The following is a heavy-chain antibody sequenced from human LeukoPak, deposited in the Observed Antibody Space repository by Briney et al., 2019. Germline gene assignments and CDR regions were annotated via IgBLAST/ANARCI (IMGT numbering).Heavy chain of an antibody. D-gene: IGHD5/OR15-5a*01. CDR3: VRGGTRVSGIDAFDI. V-gene: IGHV3-13*01. CDR1: GFTYSNYD. J-gene: IGHJ3*02. CDR2: IGIADDT. Sequence: GGSLRLSCAASGFTYSNYDMHWVRQGPGGGLEWVSAIGIADDTHYADSVKGRFTISRENARNSLYLQINSLRGGDTAVYYCVRGGTRVSGIDAFDIWGRGTVVTVSS.